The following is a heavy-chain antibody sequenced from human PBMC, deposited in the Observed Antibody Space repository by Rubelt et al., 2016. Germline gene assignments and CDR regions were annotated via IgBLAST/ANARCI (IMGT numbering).Heavy chain of an antibody. CDR2: IYYIGIT. V-gene: IGHV4-59*12. D-gene: IGHD6-13*01. CDR1: GGSISSYY. J-gene: IGHJ2*01. CDR3: ARVRAAAGFYWYFDL. Sequence: QVQLQESGPGLVKPSETLSLTCTVSGGSISSYYWSWIRQPPGKGLEWIGYIYYIGITNYNPSLKSRVSISVDTSKNQFSLKLSSVTAADTAVYYCARVRAAAGFYWYFDLWGRGTLVTVSS.